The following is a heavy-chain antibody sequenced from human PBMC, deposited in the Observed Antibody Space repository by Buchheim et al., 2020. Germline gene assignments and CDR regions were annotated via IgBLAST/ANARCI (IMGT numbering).Heavy chain of an antibody. V-gene: IGHV3-30*18. CDR1: GFNVGDNY. D-gene: IGHD6-6*01. CDR3: AKDRGSSQYYYYGMDV. CDR2: ISYDGSNK. J-gene: IGHJ6*02. Sequence: VQLVESGGGLVQPGGSLRLSCAASGFNVGDNYMAWVRQAPGKGLEWVAVISYDGSNKYYADSVKGRFTISRDNSKNTLYLQMNSLRAEDTAVYYCAKDRGSSQYYYYGMDVWGQGTT.